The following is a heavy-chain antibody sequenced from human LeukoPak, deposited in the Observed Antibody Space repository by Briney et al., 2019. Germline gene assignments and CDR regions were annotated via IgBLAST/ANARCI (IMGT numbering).Heavy chain of an antibody. CDR1: GGSISRYY. V-gene: IGHV4-59*01. CDR2: IHYSGST. CDR3: ARWGYFDSSGYFVVDY. Sequence: SETLSLTCTVSGGSISRYYWNWIRQPPGERLEWIGWIHYSGSTAYDPSLESRVTMSVDTSKNRISLKMTSVTAADTATYYCARWGYFDSSGYFVVDYWGQGALVTVSS. J-gene: IGHJ4*02. D-gene: IGHD3-22*01.